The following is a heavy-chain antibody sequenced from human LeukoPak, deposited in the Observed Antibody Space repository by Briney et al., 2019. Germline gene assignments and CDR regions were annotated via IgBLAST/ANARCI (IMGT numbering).Heavy chain of an antibody. CDR1: GGSISSYY. J-gene: IGHJ4*02. CDR2: IYYSGST. V-gene: IGHV4-59*01. CDR3: ARAPSPSGSGSHHYFDY. D-gene: IGHD3-10*01. Sequence: SETLSLTCTVSGGSISSYYGSWIRQPPGKGLEWIGYIYYSGSTNYNPSRKSPVTISVDTSKSQFSLKLTSVTAADTAVYYCARAPSPSGSGSHHYFDYWGQGTMVTVSS.